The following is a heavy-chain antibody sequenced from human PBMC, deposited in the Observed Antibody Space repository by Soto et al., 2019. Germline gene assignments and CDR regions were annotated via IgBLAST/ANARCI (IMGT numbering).Heavy chain of an antibody. CDR3: AFSWNALAVTTFDY. V-gene: IGHV4-59*01. J-gene: IGHJ4*02. D-gene: IGHD4-17*01. CDR1: GSSIGTYC. Sequence: PSETLSRTCTVSGSSIGTYCWSWIRQSPGKGLEWIGYIYDRGTTDYNPSLKSRVTMSVDTSKSQFSLHLNSVTTADTAVYYCAFSWNALAVTTFDYWGQGIQVTVSS. CDR2: IYDRGTT.